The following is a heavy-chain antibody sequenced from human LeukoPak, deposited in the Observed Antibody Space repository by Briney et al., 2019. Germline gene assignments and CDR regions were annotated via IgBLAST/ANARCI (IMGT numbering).Heavy chain of an antibody. CDR1: GFTFSSYW. CDR2: INSDGSST. Sequence: PGGSLRLSCAASGFTFSSYWMHWVRQVSGKGLVWVSHINSDGSSTSYADSVKGRFTISRDNAKNTLYLQMNSLRAEDTAMYYCARMSSGWYQRVDYWGQGTPVTVSS. D-gene: IGHD6-19*01. V-gene: IGHV3-74*01. J-gene: IGHJ4*02. CDR3: ARMSSGWYQRVDY.